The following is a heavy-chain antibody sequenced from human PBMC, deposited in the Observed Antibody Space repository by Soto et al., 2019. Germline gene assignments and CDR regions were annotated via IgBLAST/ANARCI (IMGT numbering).Heavy chain of an antibody. Sequence: GGSLRLSCAASGFTFSNAWMSWVRQAPGKGLEWVGLIKRKTDAGTTDYAAPVKGRFTISRDDSKNTLFLQMHSLKTEDTAVYYCTTLSSGSPLYWGQGTLVTVSS. CDR3: TTLSSGSPLY. CDR2: IKRKTDAGTT. CDR1: GFTFSNAW. D-gene: IGHD3-22*01. V-gene: IGHV3-15*01. J-gene: IGHJ4*02.